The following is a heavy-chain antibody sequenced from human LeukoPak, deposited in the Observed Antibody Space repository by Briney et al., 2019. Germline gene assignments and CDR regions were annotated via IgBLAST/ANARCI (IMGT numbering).Heavy chain of an antibody. V-gene: IGHV3-30-3*01. CDR1: GFTFSSYA. D-gene: IGHD3-22*01. CDR3: ARDPKADYYDSSGSLRGFDY. Sequence: PGRSLRLSYAASGFTFSSYAMHWVRQAPGKGLEGVAVISYDGSNKYYADSVKGRFTISRDNSKNTLYLQMNSLRAEDTAVYYCARDPKADYYDSSGSLRGFDYWGQGTLVTVSS. J-gene: IGHJ4*02. CDR2: ISYDGSNK.